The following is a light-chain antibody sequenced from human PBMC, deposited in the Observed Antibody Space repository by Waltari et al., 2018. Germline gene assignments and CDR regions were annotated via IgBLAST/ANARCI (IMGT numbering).Light chain of an antibody. CDR1: QSIGNY. Sequence: DIQMTQSPSSLSASVGDSVTMTCRASQSIGNYLNWYQQEPGKAPNLLIYAASTLQGGVPSRFSGSGSGTDFTLTISSLQPEDFATYYCQQSYNTPYTFGQGTKLEIK. J-gene: IGKJ2*01. CDR2: AAS. V-gene: IGKV1-39*01. CDR3: QQSYNTPYT.